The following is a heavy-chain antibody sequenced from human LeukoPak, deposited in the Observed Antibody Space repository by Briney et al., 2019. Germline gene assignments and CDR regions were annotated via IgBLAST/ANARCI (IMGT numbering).Heavy chain of an antibody. CDR3: VRDRGWSTFDY. CDR1: GFTFSTYW. D-gene: IGHD6-19*01. CDR2: IKQDGSER. Sequence: GGSLRLSCAASGFTFSTYWMSWVRQAPGKGLEWVAKIKQDGSERYYVDSVKGRFTISRDNAKSSLYVQMDSLSAEDTAVYYCVRDRGWSTFDYWGQGTLVTVSS. V-gene: IGHV3-7*01. J-gene: IGHJ4*02.